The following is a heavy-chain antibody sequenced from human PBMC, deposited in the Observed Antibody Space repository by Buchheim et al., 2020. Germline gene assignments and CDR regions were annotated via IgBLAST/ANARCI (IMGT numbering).Heavy chain of an antibody. CDR3: ARALGRGGSSWYGANWFDP. V-gene: IGHV4-31*03. CDR2: IYYSGRT. D-gene: IGHD6-13*01. CDR1: GGSISSGGYY. J-gene: IGHJ5*02. Sequence: QVQLQESGPGLVKPSQTLSLTCTVSGGSISSGGYYWSWIRQHPGKGLEWIGYIYYSGRTYYNPSLTSRVTISVDTSKNQFSLKLSSVTAADTAVYYCARALGRGGSSWYGANWFDPWGQGTL.